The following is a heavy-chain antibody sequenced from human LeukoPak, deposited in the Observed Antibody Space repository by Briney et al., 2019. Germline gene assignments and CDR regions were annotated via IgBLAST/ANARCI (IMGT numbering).Heavy chain of an antibody. CDR2: IWYDGSNK. CDR3: ARQYSSSWYNYYYYGMDV. CDR1: EFTFSSYS. D-gene: IGHD6-13*01. J-gene: IGHJ6*02. Sequence: GGSLRLSCAASEFTFSSYSMNWVRQAPGKGLEWVAVIWYDGSNKYYADSVTGRFAISRDNSKNTLYLQMNSLRAEDTAVYYCARQYSSSWYNYYYYGMDVWGQGTTVTVSS. V-gene: IGHV3-33*08.